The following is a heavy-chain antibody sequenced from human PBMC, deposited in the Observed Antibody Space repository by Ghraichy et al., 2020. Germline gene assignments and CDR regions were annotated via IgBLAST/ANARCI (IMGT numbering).Heavy chain of an antibody. CDR3: ARGSNSYSSGWYPFSYYYYGMDV. CDR1: GDTFTSYA. CDR2: ISAYNGNT. J-gene: IGHJ6*02. V-gene: IGHV1-18*01. D-gene: IGHD6-19*01. Sequence: ASVKVSCKASGDTFTSYAIIWVRQAPVQVLEWMGWISAYNGNTNYAQKLQGRVTMTTDTSTSTAYMELRSLRSDDTAVYYCARGSNSYSSGWYPFSYYYYGMDVWRQ.